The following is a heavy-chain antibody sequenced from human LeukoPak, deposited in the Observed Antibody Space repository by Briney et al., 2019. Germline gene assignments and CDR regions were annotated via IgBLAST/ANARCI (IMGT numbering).Heavy chain of an antibody. CDR1: GGSISSSSYY. CDR3: ARMAYTVVVTAIHNWFDP. CDR2: IYYSGST. V-gene: IGHV4-39*01. D-gene: IGHD2-21*02. Sequence: SETLSLTCTVSGGSISSSSYYWGWIRQPPGKGLEWIGGIYYSGSTYYNPSLKSRVTISVDTSKNQFSLKLSSVTAADTAVYYCARMAYTVVVTAIHNWFDPWGQGTLVTVSS. J-gene: IGHJ5*02.